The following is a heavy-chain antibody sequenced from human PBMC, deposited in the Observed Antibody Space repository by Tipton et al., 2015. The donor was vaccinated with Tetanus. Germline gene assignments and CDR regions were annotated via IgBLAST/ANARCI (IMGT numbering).Heavy chain of an antibody. J-gene: IGHJ6*02. Sequence: QSGAEVKKPGSSVKISCKASGGPFRNHGFSWVRLTPGQGLEWMGWISPFNGKTSYEQKIKGRVTMTTDTSTSTAYMELRSLRSDDTAVYYCARDSPYYDFWSGRIIADYYYYGMDVWGQGTTVTVSS. CDR2: ISPFNGKT. D-gene: IGHD3-3*01. CDR3: ARDSPYYDFWSGRIIADYYYYGMDV. V-gene: IGHV1-18*01. CDR1: GGPFRNHG.